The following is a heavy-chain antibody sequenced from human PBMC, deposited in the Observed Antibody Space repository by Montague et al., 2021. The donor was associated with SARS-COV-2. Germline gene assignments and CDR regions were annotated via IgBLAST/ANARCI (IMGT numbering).Heavy chain of an antibody. CDR1: GFTFDDYA. J-gene: IGHJ6*02. CDR3: AKDMGPYGSGPYGTDV. Sequence: SLRLSCAASGFTFDDYAMHWVRQAPGKGLEWVSGISWNSGSIGYADSVKGRFTISRDNAKNSLYLQMNSLRAEDTALYYCAKDMGPYGSGPYGTDVWGQGITVTVSS. V-gene: IGHV3-9*01. D-gene: IGHD3-10*01. CDR2: ISWNSGSI.